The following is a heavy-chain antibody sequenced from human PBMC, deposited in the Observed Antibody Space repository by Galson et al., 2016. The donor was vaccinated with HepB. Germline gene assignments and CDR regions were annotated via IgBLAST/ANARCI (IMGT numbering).Heavy chain of an antibody. CDR2: IHYSGST. D-gene: IGHD5-12*01. V-gene: IGHV4-59*12. J-gene: IGHJ4*02. CDR3: ARAPDSGFDVYGWSH. CDR1: GGSISTYY. Sequence: SETLSLTCTVSGGSISTYYWSWIRQLPGKSLEWIGYIHYSGSTNCNPSLKTRVTISVDTSQNQFSLNLRSVTAADTATYYCARAPDSGFDVYGWSHWGQGALVTVSS.